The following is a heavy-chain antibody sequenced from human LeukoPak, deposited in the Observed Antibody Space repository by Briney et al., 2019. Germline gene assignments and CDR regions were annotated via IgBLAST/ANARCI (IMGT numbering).Heavy chain of an antibody. J-gene: IGHJ3*01. CDR2: IYSGGVYSDGTT. Sequence: PGGSLRLSCAASGFTFSSYGMRWVRQAPGKGLEWVSIIYSGGVYSDGTTHYADSVKGRFTISRDSSKNTLYLQMNSLRAEDTAVYYCARRELLGYSYGLGAFNVWGQGTMVTVSS. CDR3: ARRELLGYSYGLGAFNV. V-gene: IGHV3-23*03. CDR1: GFTFSSYG. D-gene: IGHD5-18*01.